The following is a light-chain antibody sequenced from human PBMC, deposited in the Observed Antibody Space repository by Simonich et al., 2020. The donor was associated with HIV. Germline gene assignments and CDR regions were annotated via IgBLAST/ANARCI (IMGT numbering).Light chain of an antibody. Sequence: QSALTQPRSVSGSPGQSVTISCTGTSSDVGGYNFVSWYRLHPGKAPKLMISDVTTRPSGVPARFSGSKSGNTAFLTISGLQAEDEADYYCSSYTSSSTVVFGGGTKLTVL. CDR3: SSYTSSSTVV. CDR2: DVT. V-gene: IGLV2-11*01. CDR1: SSDVGGYNF. J-gene: IGLJ2*01.